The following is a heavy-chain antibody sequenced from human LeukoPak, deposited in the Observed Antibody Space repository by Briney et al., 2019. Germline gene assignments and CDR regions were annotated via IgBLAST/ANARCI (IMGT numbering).Heavy chain of an antibody. Sequence: ASVNVSCKASGGTFSSYAISWVRQAPGQGLEWMGGIIPIFGTANYAQKFQGRVTITADDSTSTAYMELSSLRSEDTAVYYCARSYDYVWGSYRYIGYFDYWGQGTLVTVSS. V-gene: IGHV1-69*01. CDR2: IIPIFGTA. J-gene: IGHJ4*02. CDR1: GGTFSSYA. D-gene: IGHD3-16*02. CDR3: ARSYDYVWGSYRYIGYFDY.